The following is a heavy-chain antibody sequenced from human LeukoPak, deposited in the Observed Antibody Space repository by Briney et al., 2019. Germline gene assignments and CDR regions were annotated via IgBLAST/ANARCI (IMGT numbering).Heavy chain of an antibody. CDR3: ARDLGFRAHGWFDP. V-gene: IGHV4-61*02. D-gene: IGHD3-16*01. J-gene: IGHJ5*02. CDR1: GGSISSGSYY. Sequence: SQTLSLTCTVSGGSISSGSYYWSWIRQPAGKGLEWIGRIYTSGSTNYNPSLKSRVTMSVDTSKNQFSLKLSSVTAADTAVYYCARDLGFRAHGWFDPWGQGTLVTVSS. CDR2: IYTSGST.